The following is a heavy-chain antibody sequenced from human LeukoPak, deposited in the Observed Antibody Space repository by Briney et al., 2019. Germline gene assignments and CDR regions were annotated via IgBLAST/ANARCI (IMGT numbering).Heavy chain of an antibody. CDR2: IYYSGST. CDR3: AEEGGDY. J-gene: IGHJ4*02. V-gene: IGHV4-39*01. Sequence: KPSETQSLTCTVSGGSISSSSYYWGWIRQPPGKGLEWIGSIYYSGSTYYNPPLKSRVTISVDTSKNQFSLKLSSVTAADTAVYYCAEEGGDYWGQGTLVTVSS. CDR1: GGSISSSSYY. D-gene: IGHD3-16*01.